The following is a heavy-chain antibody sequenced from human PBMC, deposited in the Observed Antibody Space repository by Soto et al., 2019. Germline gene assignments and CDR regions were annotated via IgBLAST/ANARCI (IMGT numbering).Heavy chain of an antibody. Sequence: SVKVSCKASGGTFSSYAISWVRQAPGQGLEWMGGIIPIFGTANYAQKFQGRVTITADKSTSTAYMELSSLRSEDTAVYYCARGMGDSSGYYFPDAFDIWGQGTMVTVSS. D-gene: IGHD3-22*01. CDR1: GGTFSSYA. J-gene: IGHJ3*02. CDR3: ARGMGDSSGYYFPDAFDI. CDR2: IIPIFGTA. V-gene: IGHV1-69*06.